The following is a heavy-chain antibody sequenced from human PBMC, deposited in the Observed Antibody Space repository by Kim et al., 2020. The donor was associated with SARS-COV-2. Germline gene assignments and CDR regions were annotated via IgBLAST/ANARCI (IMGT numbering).Heavy chain of an antibody. V-gene: IGHV1-18*01. CDR2: ISAYNGNT. Sequence: ASVKVSCKASGYTFTRNGIFWVRQAPGQGLEWMGWISAYNGNTNYAQKLQGRVTMTTDTSTSTAYMELRSLRSDDTAVYYCGVLLGGGGDRYFDLWGRGTLVTVSS. CDR3: GVLLGGGGDRYFDL. D-gene: IGHD2-21*01. CDR1: GYTFTRNG. J-gene: IGHJ2*01.